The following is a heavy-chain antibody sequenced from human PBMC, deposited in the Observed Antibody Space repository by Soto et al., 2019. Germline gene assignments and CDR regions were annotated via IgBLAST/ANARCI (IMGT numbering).Heavy chain of an antibody. CDR3: ARDYSSGWPHWFDP. J-gene: IGHJ5*02. D-gene: IGHD6-19*01. CDR2: ISSSSSYI. CDR1: GFTFSSYS. V-gene: IGHV3-21*01. Sequence: SGGSLRLSCAASGFTFSSYSMNWVRQAPGKGLEWVSSISSSSSYIYYADSVKGRFTISRDNAKNSLYLQMNSLRAEDTAVYYCARDYSSGWPHWFDPWGQGTLVTVSS.